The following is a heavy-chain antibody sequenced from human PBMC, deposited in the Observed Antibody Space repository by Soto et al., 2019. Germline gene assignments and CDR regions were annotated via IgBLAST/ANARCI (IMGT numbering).Heavy chain of an antibody. V-gene: IGHV3-23*01. CDR2: ISGGGSNT. J-gene: IGHJ4*02. D-gene: IGHD4-4*01. CDR3: AKDSNKYSSSLRGRYFDY. Sequence: PVGSLRLSCAASGFPFRSYVMSWVRQAPGKGLELVSGISGGGSNTFYADYVKGRFTISRDNSKNTLLLQMNSLGAEDTAVYYCAKDSNKYSSSLRGRYFDYWGQGIGVTVSS. CDR1: GFPFRSYV.